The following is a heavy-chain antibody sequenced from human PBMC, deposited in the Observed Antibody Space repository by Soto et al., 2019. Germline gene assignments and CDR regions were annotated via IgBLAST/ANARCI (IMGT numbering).Heavy chain of an antibody. CDR2: ISAAYGTT. V-gene: IGHV1-3*01. CDR1: GYTFTTFP. J-gene: IGHJ4*02. CDR3: ARDAMVRELVPYYFDY. Sequence: QVQLVQSGAEVKKPGSSVKVSCKTSGYTFTTFPIHWVRQAPGQILEWMGWISAAYGTTKYSQNFQDRVTITRDTSASTVYMELSSLRSEYTALYYCARDAMVRELVPYYFDYWGQGTLVTVSS. D-gene: IGHD3-10*01.